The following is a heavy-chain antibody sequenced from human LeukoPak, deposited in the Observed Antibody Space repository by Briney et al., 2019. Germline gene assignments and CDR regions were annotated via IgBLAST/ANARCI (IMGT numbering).Heavy chain of an antibody. CDR2: ISSSSSTI. Sequence: GGSLRLSCAASGFSFNTYIMNWVRQAPGKGLEWVSYISSSSSTIYYADSVKGRFTISRDNAKNSLYLQMNSLRAEDTAVYYCARDRKYYGSETQLVGYWGQGTLVTVSS. CDR3: ARDRKYYGSETQLVGY. J-gene: IGHJ4*02. D-gene: IGHD3-10*01. CDR1: GFSFNTYI. V-gene: IGHV3-48*01.